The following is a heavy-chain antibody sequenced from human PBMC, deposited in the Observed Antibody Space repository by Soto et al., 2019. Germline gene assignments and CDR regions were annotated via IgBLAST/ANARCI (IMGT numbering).Heavy chain of an antibody. J-gene: IGHJ4*02. CDR2: ISGSGSFT. Sequence: PGGSLRLSCAASGFTFRTYAMNWVRQAPGKGLEWISAISGSGSFTRYAGSVRGRFTISRDNSQNQLYLQMNNLRGDDTAMYYCAKIPSGSGSSKFDYWGQGIQVTSPQ. CDR1: GFTFRTYA. D-gene: IGHD3-10*01. V-gene: IGHV3-23*01. CDR3: AKIPSGSGSSKFDY.